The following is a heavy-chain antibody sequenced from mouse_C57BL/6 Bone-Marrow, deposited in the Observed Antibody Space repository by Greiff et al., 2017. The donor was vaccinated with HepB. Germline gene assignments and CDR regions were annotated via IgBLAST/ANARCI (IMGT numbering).Heavy chain of an antibody. V-gene: IGHV1-69*01. CDR3: ASTLWLRRGDYYAMDY. CDR2: IDPSDSYT. D-gene: IGHD2-2*01. CDR1: GYTFTSYW. Sequence: VQLQQSGAELVMPGASVKLSCKASGYTFTSYWMHWVKQRPGQGLEWIGEIDPSDSYTNYNQKFKGKSTLTVDKSSSTAYMQLSSLTSEDSAVYYCASTLWLRRGDYYAMDYWGQGTSVTVSS. J-gene: IGHJ4*01.